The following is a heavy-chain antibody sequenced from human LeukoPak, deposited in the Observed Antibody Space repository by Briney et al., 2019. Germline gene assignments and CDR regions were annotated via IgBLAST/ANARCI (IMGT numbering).Heavy chain of an antibody. CDR3: ARGSSRDYYYMDV. Sequence: PSETLSLTCTVSGGSSTHYYYSWVRQPAGKGLEWIGRISISGSTNYNPSLRSRVTISVDKSKNLFSLKLSSVTAADTAVYYCARGSSRDYYYMDVWGKGTTVTVSS. CDR1: GGSSTHYY. J-gene: IGHJ6*03. CDR2: ISISGST. V-gene: IGHV4-4*07.